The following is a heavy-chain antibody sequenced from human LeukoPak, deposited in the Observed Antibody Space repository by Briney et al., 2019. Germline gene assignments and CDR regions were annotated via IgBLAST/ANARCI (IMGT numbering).Heavy chain of an antibody. CDR3: AGGRSWYYFDY. Sequence: SETLSLTCTVSGGSISSYYWSWIRQPPGKGLEWIGSIYHSGSTYYNPSLKSRVTISVDTSKNQFSLKLSSVTAADTAVYYCAGGRSWYYFDYWGQGTLVTVSS. V-gene: IGHV4-59*04. CDR2: IYHSGST. CDR1: GGSISSYY. J-gene: IGHJ4*02. D-gene: IGHD6-13*01.